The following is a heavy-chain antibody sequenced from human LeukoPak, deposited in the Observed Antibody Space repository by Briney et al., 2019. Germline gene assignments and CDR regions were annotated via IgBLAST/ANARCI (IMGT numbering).Heavy chain of an antibody. D-gene: IGHD3-22*01. CDR3: ATYSSLNGREFQY. CDR1: EVTFRNNW. CDR2: VKQDGSEK. J-gene: IGHJ1*01. Sequence: GGSLRLSCAVSEVTFRNNWMSWVRQAPGKGLEWVANVKQDGSEKYYVESVKGRFTVSRDNAKNSLYLQMNSLRVEDTAIYYCATYSSLNGREFQYWGLGTLVSVSS. V-gene: IGHV3-7*01.